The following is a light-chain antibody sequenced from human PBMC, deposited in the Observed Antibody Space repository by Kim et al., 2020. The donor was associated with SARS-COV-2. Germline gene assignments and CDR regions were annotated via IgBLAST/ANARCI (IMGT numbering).Light chain of an antibody. Sequence: GQSVTISCTGSSGDIGTYNLVSWYQQHPGKAPKLMISEVNKRPSGVSNRFSGSKSANTASLTISGLQAEDEADYYCCSYAGSANVVFGGGTQLTVL. V-gene: IGLV2-23*02. CDR2: EVN. CDR1: SGDIGTYNL. J-gene: IGLJ2*01. CDR3: CSYAGSANVV.